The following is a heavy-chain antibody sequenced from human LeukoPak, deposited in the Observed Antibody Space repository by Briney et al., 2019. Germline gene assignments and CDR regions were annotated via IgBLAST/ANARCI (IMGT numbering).Heavy chain of an antibody. CDR3: ARAMVEYHYGMDV. Sequence: ASVKDSCKASAYTFSDYYMHWVRQAPGQGLEWMGWINPDSGVTNHAQKFEGRVTMTRDTSISTVYMELSRLRSDDTAVYYCARAMVEYHYGMDVWGQGTTVTVSS. CDR2: INPDSGVT. D-gene: IGHD3-10*01. CDR1: AYTFSDYY. J-gene: IGHJ6*02. V-gene: IGHV1-2*02.